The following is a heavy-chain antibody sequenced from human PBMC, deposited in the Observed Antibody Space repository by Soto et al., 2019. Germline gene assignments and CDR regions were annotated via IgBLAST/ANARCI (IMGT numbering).Heavy chain of an antibody. CDR3: ARDLSNYDINWFDP. D-gene: IGHD4-4*01. CDR1: GFTFSSYG. V-gene: IGHV3-33*01. J-gene: IGHJ5*02. Sequence: QVQLVESGGGVVQPGRSLRLSCAASGFTFSSYGMHWVRQAPGKGLEWVAVIWYDGSNKYYADSVKGRFTISRDNSKNTLYLQMNSLRAEDTAVYYCARDLSNYDINWFDPWGQGTLVTVSS. CDR2: IWYDGSNK.